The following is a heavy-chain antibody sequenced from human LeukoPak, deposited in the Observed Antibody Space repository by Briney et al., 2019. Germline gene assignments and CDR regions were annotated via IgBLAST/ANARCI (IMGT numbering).Heavy chain of an antibody. J-gene: IGHJ4*02. V-gene: IGHV3-7*03. D-gene: IGHD6-13*01. CDR3: ARSIPYGTTWYGRSDY. CDR2: IKPDGTTK. Sequence: GGSLRLSCEASGFSFSSYWMSWVRQAPGKGLEWVANIKPDGTTKFYVDSVKGRFTISRDNALNSLYLQMNSLRAEDTAIYYCARSIPYGTTWYGRSDYWGQGTLVTVSS. CDR1: GFSFSSYW.